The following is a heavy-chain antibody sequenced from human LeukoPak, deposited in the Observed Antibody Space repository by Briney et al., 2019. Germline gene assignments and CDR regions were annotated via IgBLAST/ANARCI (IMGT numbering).Heavy chain of an antibody. CDR2: IKQDGSEK. CDR1: GFTFSSYW. D-gene: IGHD3-10*01. V-gene: IGHV3-7*01. CDR3: ARADYYGSGSYYWK. Sequence: TGGSLRLSCAASGFTFSSYWMSWVRQAPGKGLEWVANIKQDGSEKYYVDSVKGRFTISRDNAKNSLYLQMNSLRAEDTAVYYCARADYYGSGSYYWKWGQGTLVTVSS. J-gene: IGHJ4*02.